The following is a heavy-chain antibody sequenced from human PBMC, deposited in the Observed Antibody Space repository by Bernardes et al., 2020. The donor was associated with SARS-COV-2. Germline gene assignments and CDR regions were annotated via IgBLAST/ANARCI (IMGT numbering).Heavy chain of an antibody. CDR3: ARGDFDYLGEFPHYFYAMDV. CDR2: IFYNGNT. V-gene: IGHV4-59*01. CDR1: GGSISSYY. J-gene: IGHJ6*02. D-gene: IGHD3-9*01. Sequence: SEALSLTCTVSGGSISSYYWSWIRQPPGKGLEWIGCIFYNGNTNYNPSLKSRVTISVDTSKNQFSLKVSSVTAADTAVYYCARGDFDYLGEFPHYFYAMDVWGQGTTVTVSS.